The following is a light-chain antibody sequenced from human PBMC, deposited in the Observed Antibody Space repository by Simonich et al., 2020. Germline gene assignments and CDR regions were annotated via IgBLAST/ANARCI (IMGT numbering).Light chain of an antibody. Sequence: DIVMTQSPDSLAVSLGERATSNCKSSQSVLYSTNNKNYFAWYQQKPGQPPKQLIYWASTRESGVPDRFSGSGSGTDFTLTISSLQAEDVAVYYCQQYYSTPYTFGQGTKLEIK. CDR2: WAS. CDR1: QSVLYSTNNKNY. J-gene: IGKJ2*01. V-gene: IGKV4-1*01. CDR3: QQYYSTPYT.